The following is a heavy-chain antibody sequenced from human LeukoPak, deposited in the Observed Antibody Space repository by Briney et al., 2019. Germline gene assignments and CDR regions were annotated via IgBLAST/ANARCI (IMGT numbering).Heavy chain of an antibody. CDR3: ARRKYTGSDFGAFDI. CDR1: GFTFSTYE. D-gene: IGHD5-12*01. Sequence: PGGSLRLSCAASGFTFSTYEMNWVRQAPGKWLEWVSYIRSSGSNEYYADSVKGRFTISRDNAKNSLYLQMTSLRAEDTAMFYCARRKYTGSDFGAFDIWGQGTMVTVSS. J-gene: IGHJ3*02. CDR2: IRSSGSNE. V-gene: IGHV3-48*03.